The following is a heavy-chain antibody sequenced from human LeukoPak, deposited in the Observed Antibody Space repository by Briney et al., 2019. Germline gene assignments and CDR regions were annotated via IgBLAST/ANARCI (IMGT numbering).Heavy chain of an antibody. V-gene: IGHV3-53*01. CDR3: ARGLQLASGYFDY. CDR1: GFTVSSNS. CDR2: IYSGGST. D-gene: IGHD6-6*01. J-gene: IGHJ4*02. Sequence: PGGSLRLSCAASGFTVSSNSMSWVRQAPGKGLEWVSVIYSGGSTYYAGSVKGRFTISRDNSRNTLYLQMNSLRAEDTAVYYCARGLQLASGYFDYWGQGTLVTVSS.